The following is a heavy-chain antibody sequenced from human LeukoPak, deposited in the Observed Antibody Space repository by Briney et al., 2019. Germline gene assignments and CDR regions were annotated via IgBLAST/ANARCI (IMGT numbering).Heavy chain of an antibody. J-gene: IGHJ4*02. Sequence: GASVKVSCKASGYTFTGYYMHWVRQAPGQGLEWMGWINPNSGGTNYAQKFQGRVTITRDTSISTAYMELSRLRSDDTAVYYCARVVRIAVAGTPLGYWGQGTLVTVSS. D-gene: IGHD6-19*01. V-gene: IGHV1-2*02. CDR2: INPNSGGT. CDR3: ARVVRIAVAGTPLGY. CDR1: GYTFTGYY.